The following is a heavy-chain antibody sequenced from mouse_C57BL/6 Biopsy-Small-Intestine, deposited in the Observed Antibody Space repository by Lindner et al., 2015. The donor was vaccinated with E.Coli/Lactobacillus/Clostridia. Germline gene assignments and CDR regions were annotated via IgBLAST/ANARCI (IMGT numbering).Heavy chain of an antibody. CDR2: INPYNGGT. J-gene: IGHJ3*01. D-gene: IGHD2-3*01. Sequence: EVQLQESGPVLVKPGASVKMSCKASGYTFTDYYMNWVKQSHGKSLEWIGVINPYNGGTNYNQKFKGKATLTVDKSSSTAYMELNSLTSEDSAVYYCARWLLRPSFAYWGQGTLVTVSA. CDR3: ARWLLRPSFAY. CDR1: GYTFTDYY. V-gene: IGHV1-19*01.